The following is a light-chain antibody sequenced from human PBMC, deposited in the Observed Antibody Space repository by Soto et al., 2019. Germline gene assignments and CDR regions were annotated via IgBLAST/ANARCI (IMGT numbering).Light chain of an antibody. CDR1: SSDVGGYNY. V-gene: IGLV2-14*01. J-gene: IGLJ3*02. CDR3: SSYTSTSSWV. Sequence: QSALTQPASVSGSPGQSITISCTGTSSDVGGYNYVSWYQHHPGKAPKVMIYEVSNRPSGVSNRFSGSKSGNTASLTISGLQAEDEADYYCSSYTSTSSWVFGGGT. CDR2: EVS.